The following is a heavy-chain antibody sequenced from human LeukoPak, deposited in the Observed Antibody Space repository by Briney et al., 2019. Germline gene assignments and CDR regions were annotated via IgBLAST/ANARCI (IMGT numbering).Heavy chain of an antibody. J-gene: IGHJ3*02. CDR1: GGSFSGYY. Sequence: PSGTLSLTCAVSGGSFSGYYWSWIRQPPGKGLEWIGEMIISGSRHYNPSLKSRVSISTDTSQNHFSLKLTSLTAADTAVYYCARGDPYFDILTGDYDALDIWGQGTVVTVPS. CDR2: MIISGSR. CDR3: ARGDPYFDILTGDYDALDI. D-gene: IGHD3-9*01. V-gene: IGHV4-34*01.